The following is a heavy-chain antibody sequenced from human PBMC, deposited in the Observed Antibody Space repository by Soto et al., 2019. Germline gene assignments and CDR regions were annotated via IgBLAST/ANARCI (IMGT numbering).Heavy chain of an antibody. CDR2: INPANGDT. Sequence: GASVKVSCKASGYTFISYPIHWVRQAPGQSLECMGWINPANGDTRYSQKFQGRVTITRDTSATTAYMDLNSLIPDDTAIYYCAKSGSLDSWGQGTPVTAPQ. CDR3: AKSGSLDS. CDR1: GYTFISYP. V-gene: IGHV1-3*01. J-gene: IGHJ4*02. D-gene: IGHD1-26*01.